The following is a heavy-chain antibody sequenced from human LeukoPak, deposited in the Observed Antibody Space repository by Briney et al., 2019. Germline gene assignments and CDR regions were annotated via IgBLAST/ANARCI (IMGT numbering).Heavy chain of an antibody. CDR3: ARSIPYGTTWYGRSDY. CDR2: IKPDGTTK. Sequence: GGSLRLSCAASGFPFSSYSMTWVRQAPGKGLEWVANIKPDGTTKFYVDSVKGRFAISRDNALNSLYLQMNSLRAEDTAIYYCARSIPYGTTWYGRSDYWGQGTLVTVSS. D-gene: IGHD6-13*01. J-gene: IGHJ4*02. CDR1: GFPFSSYS. V-gene: IGHV3-7*03.